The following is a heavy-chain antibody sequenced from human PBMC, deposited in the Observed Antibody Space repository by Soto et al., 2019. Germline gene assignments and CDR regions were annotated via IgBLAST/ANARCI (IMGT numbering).Heavy chain of an antibody. CDR1: GYTFTSYY. V-gene: IGHV1-46*03. D-gene: IGHD2-15*01. CDR2: INPSGGST. CDR3: ARVYCSGGSCYSVDY. Sequence: GASVKVSCKASGYTFTSYYMHWVRQAPGQGLEWMGIINPSGGSTSYAQKFQGRVTMTRDTSTSTVYMELSSLRSEDTAEYYCARVYCSGGSCYSVDYWGDGTLVTVSS. J-gene: IGHJ4*01.